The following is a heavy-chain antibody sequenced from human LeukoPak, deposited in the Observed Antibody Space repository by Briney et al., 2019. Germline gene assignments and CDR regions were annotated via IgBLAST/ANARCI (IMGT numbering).Heavy chain of an antibody. J-gene: IGHJ4*02. Sequence: GASVKVSCKASGGTFSSYAISWVRQAPGQGLEWMGWINPNSGGTNYAQKFQGRVTMTRDTSISTAYMELSRLRSDDTAVYYCARVPGIAATFTAGEFDYWGQGTLVTVSS. CDR3: ARVPGIAATFTAGEFDY. D-gene: IGHD6-13*01. CDR1: GGTFSSYA. CDR2: INPNSGGT. V-gene: IGHV1-2*02.